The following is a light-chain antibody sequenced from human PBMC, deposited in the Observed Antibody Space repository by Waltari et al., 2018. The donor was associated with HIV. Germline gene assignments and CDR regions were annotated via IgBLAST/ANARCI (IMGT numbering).Light chain of an antibody. CDR1: RSNLGSNP. J-gene: IGLJ2*01. Sequence: QSVLTQPPSASGTPGQRVTIPCSGSRSNLGSNPVNWYQQPPGTAPKPLIYSNNQRPSGVPDRFSGSKSGTSASLAISGLQSEVEADYYCATWDDSLNGPVFGGGTQLTVL. CDR3: ATWDDSLNGPV. CDR2: SNN. V-gene: IGLV1-44*01.